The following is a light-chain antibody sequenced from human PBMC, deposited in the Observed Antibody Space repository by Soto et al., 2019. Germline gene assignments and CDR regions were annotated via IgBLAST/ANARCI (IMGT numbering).Light chain of an antibody. CDR2: DVA. J-gene: IGLJ1*01. CDR3: VSYTSSTTYV. CDR1: SSDVGGSNF. Sequence: HSALTQPASVSDSPGQSITISCTGTSSDVGGSNFVSWYQQHPGKPPKLIIYDVANRPSGVSNRFSGSKSGSTASLIISRLQTEDEADYYCVSYTSSTTYVFGTGTKVTVL. V-gene: IGLV2-14*03.